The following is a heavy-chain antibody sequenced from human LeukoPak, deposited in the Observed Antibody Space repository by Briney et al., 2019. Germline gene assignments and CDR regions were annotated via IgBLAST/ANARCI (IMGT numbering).Heavy chain of an antibody. V-gene: IGHV3-21*01. Sequence: GGSLRLSCAASGFTFSSYSMNWVRQAPGKGLEWVSSISSSSSYIYYADSVKGRFTISRDNAKNSLYLQMNSLRAEDTAVYYCAREQGLVLPGDYWGQGTLVTVSS. CDR1: GFTFSSYS. CDR2: ISSSSSYI. D-gene: IGHD6-19*01. J-gene: IGHJ4*02. CDR3: AREQGLVLPGDY.